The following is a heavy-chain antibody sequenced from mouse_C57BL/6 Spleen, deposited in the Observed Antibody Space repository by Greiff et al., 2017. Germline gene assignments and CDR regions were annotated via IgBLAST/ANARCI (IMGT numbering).Heavy chain of an antibody. D-gene: IGHD1-1*01. Sequence: VQLQQPGAELVMPGASVKLSCKASGYTFTSYWMHWVKQRPGQGLEWIGEIDPSDSYTNYNQKFKGKSTLTVDKSSSTAYMQLSSLTSEDSAVYYCARDYYGSSVFDVWGTGTTVTVSS. J-gene: IGHJ1*03. CDR3: ARDYYGSSVFDV. CDR1: GYTFTSYW. V-gene: IGHV1-69*01. CDR2: IDPSDSYT.